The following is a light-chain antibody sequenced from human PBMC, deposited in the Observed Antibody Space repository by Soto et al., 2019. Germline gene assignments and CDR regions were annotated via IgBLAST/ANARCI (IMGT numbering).Light chain of an antibody. J-gene: IGLJ2*01. CDR3: SSYAGSKNVV. CDR2: EVS. CDR1: SSDVGGYNY. Sequence: QSALTQPPSASGSPGQSVTISCTGTSSDVGGYNYVSWYQQHPGKAPKLMIYEVSKRPSGVPDRFSGSKSGNTASLTVSGLQAEHEADYYCSSYAGSKNVVFGGGTKLTLL. V-gene: IGLV2-8*01.